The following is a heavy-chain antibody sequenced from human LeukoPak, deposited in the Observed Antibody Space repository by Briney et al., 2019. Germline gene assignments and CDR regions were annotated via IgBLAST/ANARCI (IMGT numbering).Heavy chain of an antibody. D-gene: IGHD1-26*01. V-gene: IGHV3-15*01. CDR2: IRSTIDAGAT. CDR1: GFTVTYTW. CDR3: VTGSYYTTGAFDI. Sequence: GGSLKLSCTAYGFTVTYTWMSWVRQAPGKGLEWVGRIRSTIDAGATEYAAPVEGRFTVSRDDSKQTIYLQMDSLKTEDTAVYYCVTGSYYTTGAFDIWGPGTMVTVSS. J-gene: IGHJ3*02.